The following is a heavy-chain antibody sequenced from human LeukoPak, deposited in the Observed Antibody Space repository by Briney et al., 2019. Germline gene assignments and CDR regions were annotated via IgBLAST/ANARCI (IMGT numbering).Heavy chain of an antibody. D-gene: IGHD1-26*01. Sequence: GASVKVSCQASGYTFTSYGISWVRQAPGQGLEWMGRISGYNGNTKYAQKLQGRVTMTTDTSTSTANMELRSLRSDDTAVYCCARVGATTPAPPDYWGQGTLVTVSS. CDR2: ISGYNGNT. V-gene: IGHV1-18*01. CDR3: ARVGATTPAPPDY. J-gene: IGHJ4*02. CDR1: GYTFTSYG.